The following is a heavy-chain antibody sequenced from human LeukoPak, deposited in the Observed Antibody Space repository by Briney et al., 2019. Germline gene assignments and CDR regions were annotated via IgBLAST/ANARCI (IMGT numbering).Heavy chain of an antibody. CDR1: GYTFTGYY. J-gene: IGHJ4*02. Sequence: GASVKVSCKASGYTFTGYYMHWVRQAPGQGLEWMGWINPNSGGTNYAQKFQGRVTMTRDTSISTAYIELSRLRSDDTAVYYCARDPGYDSSGYYYDWGQGTLVTVSS. CDR2: INPNSGGT. CDR3: ARDPGYDSSGYYYD. D-gene: IGHD3-22*01. V-gene: IGHV1-2*02.